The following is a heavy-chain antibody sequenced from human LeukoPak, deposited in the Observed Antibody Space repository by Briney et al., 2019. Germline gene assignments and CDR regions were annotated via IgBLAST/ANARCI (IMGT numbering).Heavy chain of an antibody. CDR3: AKDTRPDY. J-gene: IGHJ4*02. Sequence: GGSLRLSCAASGFTFSIYAMSWVRQAPGKGLEWVSAISSSGSSTYYADSVKGRFTISRDISKNTLYLQMNSLRAEDTAVYYCAKDTRPDYWGQGTLVTVSS. V-gene: IGHV3-23*01. CDR1: GFTFSIYA. CDR2: ISSSGSST.